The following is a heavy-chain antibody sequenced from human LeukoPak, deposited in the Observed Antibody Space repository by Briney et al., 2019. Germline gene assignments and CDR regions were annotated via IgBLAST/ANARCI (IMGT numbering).Heavy chain of an antibody. D-gene: IGHD6-13*01. Sequence: GASVKVSCKASGYTFTDYYIHWVRQAPGQGLEWMGWTIPNTGVTNYAQKFQGRVTMTRDTSISTAYMELSSLTSDDTAVYYCAKEAAAAGNNWFDHWGQGTLVTVFS. CDR1: GYTFTDYY. J-gene: IGHJ5*02. V-gene: IGHV1-2*02. CDR3: AKEAAAAGNNWFDH. CDR2: TIPNTGVT.